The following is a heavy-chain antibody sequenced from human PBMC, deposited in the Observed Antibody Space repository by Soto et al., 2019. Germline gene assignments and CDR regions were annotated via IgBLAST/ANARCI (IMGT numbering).Heavy chain of an antibody. CDR1: GFTFSTYL. V-gene: IGHV3-7*01. CDR2: INQDGIEK. CDR3: ARSSRYQDTYPATQYFHP. D-gene: IGHD5-18*01. Sequence: GGSLRLSCAASGFTFSTYLMSWVRQAPGKGLEWVANINQDGIEKYYVDSVKGRFTISRDNARNSLYLQVNSLRADDMAMFYCARSSRYQDTYPATQYFHPWGQGTMVTV. J-gene: IGHJ5*02.